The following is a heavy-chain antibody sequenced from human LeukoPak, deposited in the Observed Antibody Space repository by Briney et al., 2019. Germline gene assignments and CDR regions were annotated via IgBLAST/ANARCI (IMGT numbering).Heavy chain of an antibody. J-gene: IGHJ4*02. V-gene: IGHV1-2*02. Sequence: GASVKVSCKASGYTFTGYYMHWVRQAPGQGLEWMGWINPNSGGTNYAQKFQGRVTMTRDTSISTAYMELSRLRSDDTAVYYCARSGIAAAGVFDYWAREPWSPSPQ. CDR3: ARSGIAAAGVFDY. CDR1: GYTFTGYY. CDR2: INPNSGGT. D-gene: IGHD6-13*01.